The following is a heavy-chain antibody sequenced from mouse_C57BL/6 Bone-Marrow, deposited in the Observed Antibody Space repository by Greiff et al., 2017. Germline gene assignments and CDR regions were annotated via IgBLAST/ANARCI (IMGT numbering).Heavy chain of an antibody. D-gene: IGHD3-3*01. J-gene: IGHJ4*01. Sequence: EVHLVESGGDLVKPGGSLKLSCAASGFTFSSYGMSWVRQTPDKRLEWVATISSGGSYTYYPDSVKGRFTISRDNAKNTLYLQMSSLKSEDTAMYYCARHGGTDYYAMDYWGQGTSVTVSS. CDR1: GFTFSSYG. V-gene: IGHV5-6*01. CDR2: ISSGGSYT. CDR3: ARHGGTDYYAMDY.